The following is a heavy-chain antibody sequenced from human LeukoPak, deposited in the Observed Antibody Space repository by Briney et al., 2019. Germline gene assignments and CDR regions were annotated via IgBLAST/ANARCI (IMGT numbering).Heavy chain of an antibody. CDR2: IFADDLT. D-gene: IGHD2/OR15-2a*01. CDR3: ARGAMSTFARFDS. Sequence: GGSLRLSCVVSGFSVSDHYMSWVRQAPGKGLQWLSVIFADDLTYYEDSIKGRFTISRDRSQNTLYLQMKSLRAEDTAVYYCARGAMSTFARFDSWGQGTLVTVSS. CDR1: GFSVSDHY. J-gene: IGHJ4*02. V-gene: IGHV3-53*01.